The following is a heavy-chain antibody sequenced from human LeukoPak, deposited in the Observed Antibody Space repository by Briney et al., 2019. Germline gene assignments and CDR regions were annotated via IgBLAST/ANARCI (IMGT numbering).Heavy chain of an antibody. Sequence: LETLSLTCSVSGGSINSYYWSWIRQSPGRGLEWIGYVFYKGNTDYNPSLKSRVTMSLDSPKNQVSLTLTSMTAADTAIYYCAAGAPKFLHLVSWGQGTLVTVSS. D-gene: IGHD3-3*02. J-gene: IGHJ5*02. V-gene: IGHV4-59*03. CDR3: AAGAPKFLHLVS. CDR1: GGSINSYY. CDR2: VFYKGNT.